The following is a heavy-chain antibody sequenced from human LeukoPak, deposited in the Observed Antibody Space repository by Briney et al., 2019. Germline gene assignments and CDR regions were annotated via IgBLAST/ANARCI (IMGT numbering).Heavy chain of an antibody. V-gene: IGHV3-53*01. CDR2: IYSGGST. Sequence: GGSLRLSCAASGFTVSSNYMSWVRQAPGKGLEWVSVIYSGGSTYYVDSVKGRFTISRDNSKNTLYLQMNSLRAEDTAVYYCARDDVAVAGTDYWGQGALVTVSS. J-gene: IGHJ4*02. D-gene: IGHD6-19*01. CDR1: GFTVSSNY. CDR3: ARDDVAVAGTDY.